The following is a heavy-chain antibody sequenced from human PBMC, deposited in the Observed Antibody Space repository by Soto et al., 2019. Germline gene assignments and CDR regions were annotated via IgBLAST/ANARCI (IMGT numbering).Heavy chain of an antibody. J-gene: IGHJ4*02. V-gene: IGHV3-23*01. CDR3: AISPSLPAAAGSFAY. D-gene: IGHD6-13*01. Sequence: GGSLRLSCAASGFTFSNYVMSWFRQAPGKGPEWVSSISGSGGSTYYADSVKGRFTVSRDNSKSTHYLQMNSLRTEDTAVYYCAISPSLPAAAGSFAYWGRGTLVTVSS. CDR1: GFTFSNYV. CDR2: ISGSGGST.